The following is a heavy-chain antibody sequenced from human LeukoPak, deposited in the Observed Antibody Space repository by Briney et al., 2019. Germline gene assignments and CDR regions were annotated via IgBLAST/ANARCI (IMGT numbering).Heavy chain of an antibody. CDR1: GFTFSSYA. V-gene: IGHV3-23*01. CDR2: ISGSGGST. J-gene: IGHJ4*02. CDR3: AKSHDSSGYYPEYYFDY. D-gene: IGHD3-22*01. Sequence: GALRLSCAASGFTFSSYAMSWVRQAPGKGLEWVSAISGSGGSTYYADSVKGRFTISRDNSKNTLYLQMNSLRAEDTAVYYCAKSHDSSGYYPEYYFDYWGQGTLVTVSS.